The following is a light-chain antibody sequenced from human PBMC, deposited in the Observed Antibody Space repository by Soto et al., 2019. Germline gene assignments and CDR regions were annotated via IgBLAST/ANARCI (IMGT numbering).Light chain of an antibody. CDR2: KTS. CDR3: QQYKSFSLT. V-gene: IGKV1-5*03. Sequence: DIQMTQSPSTLSASVGDRVTITCRASQSINNWLAWYQQKPGKAPKLLIYKTSDLESGVPSRFSGSGSGTEFSLTISGLQPDDFATYYCQQYKSFSLTFGGGTKVDIK. CDR1: QSINNW. J-gene: IGKJ4*01.